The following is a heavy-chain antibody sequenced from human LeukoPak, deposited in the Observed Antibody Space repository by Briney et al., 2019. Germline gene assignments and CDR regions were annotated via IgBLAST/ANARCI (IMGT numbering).Heavy chain of an antibody. D-gene: IGHD3-9*01. CDR1: GYTFNSYG. Sequence: GASVKVSCKASGYTFNSYGISWVRQAPGQGLEWMGWISAYNGNTNYAQKLQGRVTMTTDTSTSTAYMELRSLRSDDTAVYYCARRTTYYDILTGYYTDWFDPWGQGTLVTVSS. J-gene: IGHJ5*02. V-gene: IGHV1-18*01. CDR3: ARRTTYYDILTGYYTDWFDP. CDR2: ISAYNGNT.